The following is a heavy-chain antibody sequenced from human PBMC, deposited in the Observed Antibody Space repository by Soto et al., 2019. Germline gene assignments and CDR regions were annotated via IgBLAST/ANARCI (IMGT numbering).Heavy chain of an antibody. J-gene: IGHJ4*02. V-gene: IGHV4-59*01. D-gene: IGHD1-1*01. CDR1: GDSISTYY. CDR2: IFYSGGT. CDR3: ARLQLVQKVIDY. Sequence: PSETLSLTCTVSGDSISTYYWSWIRQPPGKGLQWIGYIFYSGGTAYNPSLKSRVTISLDMSKKQISLKLSSVTTADTATYFYARLQLVQKVIDYWGQGTLVTVSS.